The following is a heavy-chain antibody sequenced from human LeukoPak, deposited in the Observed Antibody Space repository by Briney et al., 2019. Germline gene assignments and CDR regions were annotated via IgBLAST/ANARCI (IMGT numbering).Heavy chain of an antibody. CDR3: AREGPRSSSSGDAFDI. CDR2: ISSSSSYI. CDR1: GFTFSDYY. Sequence: PGGSLRLSCAASGFTFSDYYMSWIRQAPGKGLEWVSSISSSSSYIYYADSVKGRFTISRDNAKNSLYLQMNSLRAEDTAVYYCAREGPRSSSSGDAFDIWGQGTMVTVSS. V-gene: IGHV3-11*06. J-gene: IGHJ3*02. D-gene: IGHD6-6*01.